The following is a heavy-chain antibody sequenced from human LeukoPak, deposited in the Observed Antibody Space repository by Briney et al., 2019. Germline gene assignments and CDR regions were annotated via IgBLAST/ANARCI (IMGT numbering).Heavy chain of an antibody. J-gene: IGHJ4*02. V-gene: IGHV3-30*02. CDR1: GFTFSSYG. CDR2: IRYDGSNK. CDR3: AKGRDYYDSSGYDSLDY. D-gene: IGHD3-22*01. Sequence: PGGSLRLSCAASGFTFSSYGMHWVRQAPGKGLEWVAFIRYDGSNKYYADSVKGRFTISRDNSKNTLYLQMNSLRAEDTAVYYCAKGRDYYDSSGYDSLDYWGQGTLVTVSS.